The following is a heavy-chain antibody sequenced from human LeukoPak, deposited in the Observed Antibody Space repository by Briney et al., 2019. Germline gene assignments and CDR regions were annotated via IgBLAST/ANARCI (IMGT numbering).Heavy chain of an antibody. CDR3: ARVGDWNDLVY. V-gene: IGHV3-53*01. CDR1: GFTVSSNY. J-gene: IGHJ4*02. Sequence: PGGSLRLSCAASGFTVSSNYMSWVRPAPGKGLEWVSVIYSGGGRTYYADSVKGRFTISRDNSKNTLYLQMNSLRAEDTAVYYCARVGDWNDLVYWGQGTLVTVSS. CDR2: IYSGGGRT. D-gene: IGHD1-1*01.